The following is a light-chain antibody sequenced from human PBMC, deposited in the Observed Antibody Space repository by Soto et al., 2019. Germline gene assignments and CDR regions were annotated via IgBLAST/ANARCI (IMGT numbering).Light chain of an antibody. CDR1: QSVANY. J-gene: IGKJ5*01. Sequence: EIVLTQSPATLSLSPGERTTLSCRASQSVANYLACYQQKPDQAPRLLIHDASNRANSIPARFSGSGSGTDFSLTISSLEPEDFAVYYCQQRTNWPSSTFGQGTRLEIK. CDR3: QQRTNWPSST. CDR2: DAS. V-gene: IGKV3-11*01.